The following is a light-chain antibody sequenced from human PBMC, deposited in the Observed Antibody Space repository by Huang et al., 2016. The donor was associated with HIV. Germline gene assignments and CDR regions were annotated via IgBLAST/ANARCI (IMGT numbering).Light chain of an antibody. Sequence: EIVMTQSPATLSVSPGERDTLSCRANRSVSTNLAWYQQRPGQAPRLLIYGSSTRAPGIPARFSGSGSGTDFSLTISSLQSEDFALYYCHQYNNWLLSFGGGTRVDI. CDR2: GSS. CDR1: RSVSTN. V-gene: IGKV3-15*01. CDR3: HQYNNWLLS. J-gene: IGKJ4*01.